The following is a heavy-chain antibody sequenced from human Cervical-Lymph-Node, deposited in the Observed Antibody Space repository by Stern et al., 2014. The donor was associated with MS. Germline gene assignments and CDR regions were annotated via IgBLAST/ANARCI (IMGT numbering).Heavy chain of an antibody. J-gene: IGHJ4*02. CDR3: AREGEYCSGSRCYPFLDY. D-gene: IGHD2-15*01. CDR2: VSHTGSV. Sequence: VQLEESGPGLVKPSETLSLTCTVSGGSLRSYYLNWIRQAPGKGLEWLGFVSHTGSVTYTPSISSRVAMSVDTSKNQFSLTVSSVTAADTAVYYCAREGEYCSGSRCYPFLDYWGQGTLVTVSS. V-gene: IGHV4-59*01. CDR1: GGSLRSYY.